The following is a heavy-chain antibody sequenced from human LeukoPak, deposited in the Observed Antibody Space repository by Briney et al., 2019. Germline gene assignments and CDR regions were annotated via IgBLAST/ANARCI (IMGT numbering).Heavy chain of an antibody. J-gene: IGHJ6*03. CDR3: ARGWSKDVRLRPGRYYMDV. D-gene: IGHD4-17*01. V-gene: IGHV4-34*01. Sequence: SETLSLTCAVYGGSFSGYYWSWIREPPGKGLEWIGEINHSGSTNYNPSLKSRGTISVDTSKNQFSLKLSSVTAADTAVYYWARGWSKDVRLRPGRYYMDVWGKGTTVTVSS. CDR1: GGSFSGYY. CDR2: INHSGST.